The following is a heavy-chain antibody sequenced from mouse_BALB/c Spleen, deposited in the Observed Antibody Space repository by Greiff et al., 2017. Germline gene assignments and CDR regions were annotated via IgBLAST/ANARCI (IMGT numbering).Heavy chain of an antibody. CDR1: GFTFSSFG. J-gene: IGHJ4*01. CDR3: ARLTTGGGAMDY. Sequence: DVMLVESGGGLVQPGGSRKLSCAASGFTFSSFGMHWVRQAPEKGLEWVAYISSCSSTIYYADTVKGRFTISRDNPKNTLFLQMTSLRSEDTAMYYCARLTTGGGAMDYGGQGTSVTVAS. D-gene: IGHD1-1*01. CDR2: ISSCSSTI. V-gene: IGHV5-17*02.